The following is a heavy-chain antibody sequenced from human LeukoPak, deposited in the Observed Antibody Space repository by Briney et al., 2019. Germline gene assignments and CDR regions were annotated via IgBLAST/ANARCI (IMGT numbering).Heavy chain of an antibody. Sequence: GGSLRLSCVASGFAFSSYWMSWARQAPGKGLEWMANIKLDGSDKNYVDSVKGRFTISRDNTKNSLYLQMNSLRAEDTAVCYCARDRGNNGMDVWGQGTTVTVSS. CDR3: ARDRGNNGMDV. V-gene: IGHV3-7*01. D-gene: IGHD1/OR15-1a*01. CDR2: IKLDGSDK. CDR1: GFAFSSYW. J-gene: IGHJ6*02.